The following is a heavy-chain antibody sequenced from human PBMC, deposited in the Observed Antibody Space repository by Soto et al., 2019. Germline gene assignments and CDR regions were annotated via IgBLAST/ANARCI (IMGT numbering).Heavy chain of an antibody. Sequence: ASVKVSCKVSGYTLTELSMHWVRQAPGKGLEWMGGFDPEDGETIYAQKFQGRVTMTEDTSTDTAYMELSRLRSEDTAVYYCATLGEYGDYDHYYYYMDVWGKGTTVTVSS. J-gene: IGHJ6*03. D-gene: IGHD4-17*01. CDR3: ATLGEYGDYDHYYYYMDV. CDR2: FDPEDGET. V-gene: IGHV1-24*01. CDR1: GYTLTELS.